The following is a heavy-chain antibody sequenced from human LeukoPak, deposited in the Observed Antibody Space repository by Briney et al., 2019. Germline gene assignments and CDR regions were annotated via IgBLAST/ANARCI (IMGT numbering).Heavy chain of an antibody. J-gene: IGHJ4*02. D-gene: IGHD5-12*01. Sequence: PGGSLRLSCAASGFTFSNYEMNWVRQAPGKGLEWVSSIDSKSNYMYYADSVKGRFTISRDNAKNSLYLQMSSLRAEDTALYYCARKNSGSEDYWGQGTLVTVSS. CDR2: IDSKSNYM. CDR1: GFTFSNYE. CDR3: ARKNSGSEDY. V-gene: IGHV3-21*01.